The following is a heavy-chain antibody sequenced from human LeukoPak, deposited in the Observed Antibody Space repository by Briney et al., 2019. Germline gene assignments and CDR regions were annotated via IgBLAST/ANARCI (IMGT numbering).Heavy chain of an antibody. J-gene: IGHJ4*02. CDR3: ARDQGDTLDY. CDR2: ISGSGDNT. V-gene: IGHV3-23*01. D-gene: IGHD5-18*01. Sequence: GGSLRLSCAASGFTFRNYAMSWVRQAPGKGLEWVSAISGSGDNTYYGNSVKGRFTISRDNAKNSLYLQMNSLRDEDTAVYYCARDQGDTLDYWGQGTLVTVSS. CDR1: GFTFRNYA.